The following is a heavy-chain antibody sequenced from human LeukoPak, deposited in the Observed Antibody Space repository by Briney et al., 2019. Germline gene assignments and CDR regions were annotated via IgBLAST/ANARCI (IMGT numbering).Heavy chain of an antibody. CDR3: ARGYYDSSGYAFDY. CDR1: GGSISSYY. CDR2: IYYSGST. Sequence: PSETLSLTCSVSGGSISSYYWSWIRQPPGKGLEWIGYIYYSGSTNYNPFLKSRVTISVDTSKNQFSLKLSSVTAADTAVYYCARGYYDSSGYAFDYWGQGTLVIVSS. D-gene: IGHD3-22*01. V-gene: IGHV4-59*01. J-gene: IGHJ4*02.